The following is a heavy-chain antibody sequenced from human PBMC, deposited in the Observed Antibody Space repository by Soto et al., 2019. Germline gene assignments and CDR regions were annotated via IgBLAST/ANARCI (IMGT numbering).Heavy chain of an antibody. CDR3: ARLVYDTRLNYMYFDF. CDR2: IFHDGTA. J-gene: IGHJ4*02. Sequence: XGTLALTCAVSGVSISSGNWWACVRQSPQRGLEYIGEIFHDGTANYYPSFERRVAISVDTSKNQSSLKLTSVTAADTAIYFCARLVYDTRLNYMYFDFWGQGTLVTVSS. V-gene: IGHV4-4*01. CDR1: GVSISSGNW. D-gene: IGHD3-10*01.